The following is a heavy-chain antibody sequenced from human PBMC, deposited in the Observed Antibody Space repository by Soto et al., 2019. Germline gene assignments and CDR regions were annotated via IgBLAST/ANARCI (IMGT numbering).Heavy chain of an antibody. V-gene: IGHV4-31*03. CDR2: IFHTGST. Sequence: QVQLQESGPGPVKPSQTLSLTCTVSGGSITSGAYYWTWLRQHPGTGLEWIGYIFHTGSTNYNPSLKRRVTRSVDTANNQCARKLNSVTAADTAVDYCAREELAYGYYYGMDVWGQGTAVTVPS. J-gene: IGHJ6*02. CDR1: GGSITSGAYY. D-gene: IGHD2-15*01. CDR3: AREELAYGYYYGMDV.